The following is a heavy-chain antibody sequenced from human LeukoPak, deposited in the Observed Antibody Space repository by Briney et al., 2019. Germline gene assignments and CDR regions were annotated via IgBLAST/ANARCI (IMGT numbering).Heavy chain of an antibody. CDR1: GGSISSYY. Sequence: SETLSLTCTVSGGSISSYYWSWIRQPPGKGLEWIGYIYYSGSTNYNPSLKSRVTISVDTSKNQFSLKLSSVTAADTAVYYCARGPAFRGFDSWGQGTLVTVSS. D-gene: IGHD3-3*02. J-gene: IGHJ5*01. CDR3: ARGPAFRGFDS. V-gene: IGHV4-59*01. CDR2: IYYSGST.